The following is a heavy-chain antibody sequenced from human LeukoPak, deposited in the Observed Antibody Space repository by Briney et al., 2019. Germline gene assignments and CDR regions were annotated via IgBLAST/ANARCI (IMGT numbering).Heavy chain of an antibody. V-gene: IGHV4-39*07. CDR2: IYYSGST. J-gene: IGHJ5*02. D-gene: IGHD1-26*01. Sequence: SETQSLTCTVSGCSISSSSYYWRWIRQPPAKGLEWLGSIYYSGSTYYNPSLQSRVTISVDTSQDQFSLKLTSVPGADTAVFCCARGALINWFEPWGQGTMVNGSS. CDR3: ARGALINWFEP. CDR1: GCSISSSSYY.